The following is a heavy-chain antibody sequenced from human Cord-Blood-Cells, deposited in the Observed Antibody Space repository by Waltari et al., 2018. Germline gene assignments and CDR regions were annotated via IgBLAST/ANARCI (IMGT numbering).Heavy chain of an antibody. CDR2: INHSGST. Sequence: QVQLQQWGAGLLKPSETLSLTCAVYGGSFSGYYWSWIRQHPGKGLEWIGEINHSGSTNYNPSLKSRVTISVDTSKNQFSLKLSSVTAADTAVYYCARRGGITMVRGVIIPYFDYWGQGTLVTVSS. CDR3: ARRGGITMVRGVIIPYFDY. V-gene: IGHV4-34*01. J-gene: IGHJ4*02. D-gene: IGHD3-10*01. CDR1: GGSFSGYY.